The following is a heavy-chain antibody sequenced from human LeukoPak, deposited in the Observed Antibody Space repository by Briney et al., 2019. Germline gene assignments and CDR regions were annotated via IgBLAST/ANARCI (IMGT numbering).Heavy chain of an antibody. CDR2: IRYDGSNK. CDR1: GFTFSSYG. CDR3: ARDRDYYDSSGYSFNWFDP. V-gene: IGHV3-30*02. D-gene: IGHD3-22*01. Sequence: PGGSLRLSCAASGFTFSSYGMHWVRQAPGKGLEWVAFIRYDGSNKYYADSVKGRFTISRDNSKNTLYLQMNSLRAEDTAVYYCARDRDYYDSSGYSFNWFDPWGQGTLVTVSS. J-gene: IGHJ5*02.